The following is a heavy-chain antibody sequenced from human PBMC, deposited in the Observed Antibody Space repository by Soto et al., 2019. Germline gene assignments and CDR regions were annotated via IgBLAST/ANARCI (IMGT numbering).Heavy chain of an antibody. V-gene: IGHV4-30-4*01. CDR2: ISYSGST. D-gene: IGHD2-15*01. CDR3: ATMGTPATGLYFFDY. Sequence: SETLSLTCTVSGGSISSGNYYWSWNRQPPGKGLEWIGFISYSGSTYYSTSLKSRVTISVDTSKSQFSLNLSFVTAADTAVYYCATMGTPATGLYFFDYWGQGSLVTVSS. J-gene: IGHJ4*02. CDR1: GGSISSGNYY.